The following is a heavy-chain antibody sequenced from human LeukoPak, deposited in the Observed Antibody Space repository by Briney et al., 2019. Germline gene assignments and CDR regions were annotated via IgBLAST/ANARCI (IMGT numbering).Heavy chain of an antibody. Sequence: GGSLRLSCAASGFTFSSYAMHWVRRAPGKGLEWVSYISGSGSAISYADSVKGRFTISRDNAKSSLYLQMNSLRAEDTAVYYCARGTNADYWGQGTLVTVSS. J-gene: IGHJ4*02. D-gene: IGHD2-8*01. CDR2: ISGSGSAI. CDR3: ARGTNADY. V-gene: IGHV3-48*03. CDR1: GFTFSSYA.